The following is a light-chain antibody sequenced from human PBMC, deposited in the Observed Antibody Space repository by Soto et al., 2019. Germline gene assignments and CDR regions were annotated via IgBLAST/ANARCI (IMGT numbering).Light chain of an antibody. CDR2: KAS. V-gene: IGKV1-5*03. Sequence: DIKMTQSPSALSASLWDRVTITCLASESASKWVDWYKQKPGRSPTLLIYKASTLQSGVPSRCSGSGAGTEFTLTISSLQPDDFATDYCQHYNRYSEAFCQGTKVDIK. J-gene: IGKJ1*01. CDR1: ESASKW. CDR3: QHYNRYSEA.